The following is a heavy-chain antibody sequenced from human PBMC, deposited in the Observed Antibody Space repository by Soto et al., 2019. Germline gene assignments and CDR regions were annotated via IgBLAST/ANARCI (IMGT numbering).Heavy chain of an antibody. CDR1: GGSLSSGGYY. V-gene: IGHV4-31*03. D-gene: IGHD5-12*01. J-gene: IGHJ4*02. Sequence: QVQLQESGPGLVKPSQTLSLSCTVSGGSLSSGGYYWSWIRQHPGKGLEWIGFNYYSGSTYYNPSLKSRVTLSVDTSQNQFSLKLSSVTAADTAVYYCARDTQRGYSGYFDSWGQGTLVTVSS. CDR3: ARDTQRGYSGYFDS. CDR2: NYYSGST.